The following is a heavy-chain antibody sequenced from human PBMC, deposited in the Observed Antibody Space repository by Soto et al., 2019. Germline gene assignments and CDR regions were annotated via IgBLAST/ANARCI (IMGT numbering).Heavy chain of an antibody. CDR2: TSYDGSNN. CDR1: GFTFRSYI. D-gene: IGHD3-16*01. J-gene: IGHJ4*02. Sequence: QVQLVESGGGVVQPWTSPRLSCVGSGFTFRSYIIHWVRQAPGKGLEWVALTSYDGSNNFYGDSVKGRFTISRDNSRNTVELQMDSLRLEDTALYYCARWGTTGGLDVWGQGTLVSVSS. V-gene: IGHV3-33*05. CDR3: ARWGTTGGLDV.